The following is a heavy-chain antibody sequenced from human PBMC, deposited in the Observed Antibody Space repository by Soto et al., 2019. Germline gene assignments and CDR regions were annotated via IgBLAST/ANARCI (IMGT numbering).Heavy chain of an antibody. J-gene: IGHJ4*02. CDR3: SKVIYDILTGYYDY. CDR2: VSGSGGSS. Sequence: GGSLRLSCAASGFTFSSYAMSWVRQAPGRGLEWVSVVSGSGGSSYYADSVKGRFSISRDNSKNTLYLQMNSLRAEDTAVYYCSKVIYDILTGYYDYWGQGTLVTVSS. CDR1: GFTFSSYA. V-gene: IGHV3-23*01. D-gene: IGHD3-9*01.